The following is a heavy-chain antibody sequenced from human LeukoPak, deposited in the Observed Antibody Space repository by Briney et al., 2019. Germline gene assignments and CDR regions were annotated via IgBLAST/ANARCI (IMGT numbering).Heavy chain of an antibody. CDR3: ARAVSGTYGHFHH. V-gene: IGHV4-59*01. D-gene: IGHD1-26*01. J-gene: IGHJ1*01. Sequence: PSETLSVTCTVYGGSISTYYWSWIRQPPGKGLEWIGYIYYSGSTNYNPSLKSRVTISVDTSKNQFSLKLSSVTAADTAVYYCARAVSGTYGHFHHWGQGTLVTVSS. CDR1: GGSISTYY. CDR2: IYYSGST.